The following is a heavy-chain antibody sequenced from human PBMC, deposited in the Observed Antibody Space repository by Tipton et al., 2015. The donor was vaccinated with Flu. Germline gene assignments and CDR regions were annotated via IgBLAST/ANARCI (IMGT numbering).Heavy chain of an antibody. V-gene: IGHV3-7*01. Sequence: SLRLSCTVSGDSMRSDYFWAWIRQAPGKGLEWVANINYDGSTIYYADSVKGRFTISRDNAKNSLYLQMDRLRAEDTAVYYCATTPNPFNSWGRGTLVTVS. D-gene: IGHD1-14*01. CDR3: ATTPNPFNS. CDR2: INYDGSTI. CDR1: GDSMRSDY. J-gene: IGHJ4*02.